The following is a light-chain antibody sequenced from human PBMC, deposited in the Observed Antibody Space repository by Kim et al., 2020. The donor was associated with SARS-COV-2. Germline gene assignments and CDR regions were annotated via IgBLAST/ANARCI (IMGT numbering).Light chain of an antibody. Sequence: NFMLTRPHSVSESPGKTVTISCTRSSGSIASNYVQWYQQRPGSAPTTVIYEDNQRPSGVPDRFSGSIDSSSNSASLTISGLKTEDEADYYCQSYDSSNHGVFGGGTQLTVL. CDR3: QSYDSSNHGV. J-gene: IGLJ3*02. V-gene: IGLV6-57*04. CDR2: EDN. CDR1: SGSIASNY.